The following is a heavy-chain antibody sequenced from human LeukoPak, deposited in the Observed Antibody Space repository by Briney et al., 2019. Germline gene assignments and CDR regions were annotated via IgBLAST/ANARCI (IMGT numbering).Heavy chain of an antibody. V-gene: IGHV3-20*04. D-gene: IGHD3-22*01. CDR1: GFTFDDYA. CDR3: ARVTAHYDSSGYWDY. CDR2: THWNGGST. Sequence: GGSLRLSCAASGFTFDDYAMSWVRQAPGKGLEWVSGTHWNGGSTGYADSVKGRFTISRDNAKNSLYLQMNSLRAEDTALYYCARVTAHYDSSGYWDYWGQGTLVTVSS. J-gene: IGHJ4*02.